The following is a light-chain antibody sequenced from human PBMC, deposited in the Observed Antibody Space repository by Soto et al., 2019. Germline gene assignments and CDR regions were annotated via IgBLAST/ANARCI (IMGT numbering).Light chain of an antibody. CDR1: QSISCW. J-gene: IGKJ4*01. CDR2: KAS. V-gene: IGKV1-5*03. Sequence: DIQMTQSPSTLSASVGDRVTITCRASQSISCWLAWYQQKPGKAPKLLIYKASSLESGVPSRFSGSGSGTEFTLTIISLQPDDVATYYYQEYNSYPLTFDGDTKVEIK. CDR3: QEYNSYPLT.